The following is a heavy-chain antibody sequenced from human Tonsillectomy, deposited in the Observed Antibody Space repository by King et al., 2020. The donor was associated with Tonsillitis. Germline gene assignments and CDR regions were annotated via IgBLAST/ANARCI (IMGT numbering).Heavy chain of an antibody. V-gene: IGHV4-34*01. CDR1: GGSFSGYY. CDR2: INHSGST. D-gene: IGHD2-2*01. Sequence: VQLQQWGAGLLKPSETLSLTCAVYGGSFSGYYWSWIRQPPGKGLEWIGEINHSGSTNYNPSLKIRVTTSVDTSKNQISLKLSSVTAADTAVYYCARQGCSSTSCLFDYWGQGTLVTVSS. J-gene: IGHJ4*02. CDR3: ARQGCSSTSCLFDY.